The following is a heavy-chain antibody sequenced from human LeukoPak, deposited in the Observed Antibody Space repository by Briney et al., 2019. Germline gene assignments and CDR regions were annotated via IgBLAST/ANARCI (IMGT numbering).Heavy chain of an antibody. Sequence: GGSLRLSCAASGFTFSSYGMHWVRQAPGKGLEWVAVIWYDGSNKYYADSVKGRFTISRDNSKNTLYLQMNSLRSDDTAVYYCARTIRGWGSGAFDIWGQGTMVTVSS. V-gene: IGHV3-33*01. CDR1: GFTFSSYG. D-gene: IGHD2-21*01. CDR2: IWYDGSNK. J-gene: IGHJ3*02. CDR3: ARTIRGWGSGAFDI.